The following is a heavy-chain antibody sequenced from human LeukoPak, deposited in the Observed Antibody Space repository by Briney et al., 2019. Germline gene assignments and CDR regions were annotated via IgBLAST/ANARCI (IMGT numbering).Heavy chain of an antibody. Sequence: GGSLRLSCAASGFTFSMYWMHWVRQAPGKGLLWVSRINTDGSTTNYADSVKGRFTISRDNAKNTLYLQMYSLRSEDTAVYYCARVPPSVGEATSEYFQDWGQGTLVTVSS. CDR2: INTDGSTT. J-gene: IGHJ1*01. D-gene: IGHD1-26*01. V-gene: IGHV3-74*01. CDR1: GFTFSMYW. CDR3: ARVPPSVGEATSEYFQD.